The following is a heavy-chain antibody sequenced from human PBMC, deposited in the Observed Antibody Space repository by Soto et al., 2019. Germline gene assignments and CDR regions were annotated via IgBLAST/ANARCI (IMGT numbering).Heavy chain of an antibody. CDR2: IWYDGSNK. CDR1: GFTFSSYA. J-gene: IGHJ4*02. CDR3: ARDHGTVVSGITLDY. V-gene: IGHV3-33*01. D-gene: IGHD2-15*01. Sequence: QVQLVESGGGVVQPGRSLRLSCAASGFTFSSYAMHWVRQAPGKGLEWVAVIWYDGSNKYYADSVKGRFAISRDNSKNTLYLQMSSLRAEDTAVYYCARDHGTVVSGITLDYWGQGTLVTVSS.